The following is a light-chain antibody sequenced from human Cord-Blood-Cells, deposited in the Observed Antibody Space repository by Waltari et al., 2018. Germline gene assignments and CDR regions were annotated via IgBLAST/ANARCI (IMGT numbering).Light chain of an antibody. Sequence: DIQMTQSPSSLSASVGDRVTITCRASQSISSYLNWYQQKPGKAPKLLIYAASSLQRGVPSRFSGSGSVTDFTLTISSLQPEDFATYYCQQSYSTPLTFGGGTKVEIK. V-gene: IGKV1-39*01. CDR3: QQSYSTPLT. CDR1: QSISSY. J-gene: IGKJ4*01. CDR2: AAS.